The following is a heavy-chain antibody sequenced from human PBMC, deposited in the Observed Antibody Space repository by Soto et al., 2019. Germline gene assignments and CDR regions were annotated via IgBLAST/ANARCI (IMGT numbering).Heavy chain of an antibody. V-gene: IGHV4-39*01. D-gene: IGHD3-16*02. J-gene: IGHJ6*02. CDR1: GGSISSSSYY. CDR3: ARRGIGGLILRYYYYYGMDV. Sequence: QLQLQESGPGLVKPSETLSLTCTVSGGSISSSSYYWGWIRQPPGKGLEWIGSIYYSGSTYYNPSLKSRVNISVDTSKNQFSLKLSSVTAADTAVYYCARRGIGGLILRYYYYYGMDVWGQGTTVTVSS. CDR2: IYYSGST.